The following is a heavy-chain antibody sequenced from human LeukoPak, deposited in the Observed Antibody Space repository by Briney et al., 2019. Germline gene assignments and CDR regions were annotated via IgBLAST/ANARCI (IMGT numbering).Heavy chain of an antibody. CDR3: ASSFWSGYYTGTNWFDP. J-gene: IGHJ5*02. CDR2: IYTSGST. Sequence: SETLSLTCTVSGDSISSGIYYWSWIRQPAGKGLEWNGRIYTSGSTNYNPSLKSRVTISVDTSKNQFSLKLSSVTAADTAVYYCASSFWSGYYTGTNWFDPWGQGTLVTVSS. V-gene: IGHV4-61*02. D-gene: IGHD3-3*01. CDR1: GDSISSGIYY.